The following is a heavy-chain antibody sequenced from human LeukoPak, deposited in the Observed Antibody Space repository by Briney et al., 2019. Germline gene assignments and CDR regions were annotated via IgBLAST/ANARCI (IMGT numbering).Heavy chain of an antibody. V-gene: IGHV3-30*02. Sequence: GGSLRLSCAASGFTFSSYAMSWVRQAPGKGLEWVAFIRYDGSNKYYADSVKGRFTISRDNSKNTLYLQMNSLRAEDTAVYYCAKDFNWVFDYWGQGTLVTVSS. D-gene: IGHD7-27*01. J-gene: IGHJ4*02. CDR2: IRYDGSNK. CDR1: GFTFSSYA. CDR3: AKDFNWVFDY.